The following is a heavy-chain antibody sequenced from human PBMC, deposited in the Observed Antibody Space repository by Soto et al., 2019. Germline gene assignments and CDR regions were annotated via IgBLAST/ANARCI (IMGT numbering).Heavy chain of an antibody. Sequence: QVQLVQSGAEVKKPESSVKVSCKAPGGTFSTYAISWVRQAPGQGLEWMGGIIPMFGTANYAQRFQDRVTIPADEPTNTVYMELSRLRSEDTAVYFCASGIQLWLRRINNGYSGWGQGTLVTVSS. D-gene: IGHD5-18*01. CDR1: GGTFSTYA. CDR3: ASGIQLWLRRINNGYSG. J-gene: IGHJ4*02. CDR2: IIPMFGTA. V-gene: IGHV1-69*12.